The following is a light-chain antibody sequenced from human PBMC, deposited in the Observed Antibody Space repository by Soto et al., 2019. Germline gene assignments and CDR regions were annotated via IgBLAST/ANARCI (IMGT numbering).Light chain of an antibody. CDR1: SGHSSYI. Sequence: QLVLTQSSSASASLGSSVKLTCTLSSGHSSYIIAWHQQQPGKAPRYLMKLEGSGSYNKGSGVPDRFSGSSSGADRYLTISNLQSEDEADYYCETWDSNPPHWVFGGGTKLTVL. J-gene: IGLJ3*02. V-gene: IGLV4-60*03. CDR3: ETWDSNPPHWV. CDR2: LEGSGSY.